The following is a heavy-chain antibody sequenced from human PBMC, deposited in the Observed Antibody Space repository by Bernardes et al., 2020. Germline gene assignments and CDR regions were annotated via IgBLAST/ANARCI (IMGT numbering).Heavy chain of an antibody. J-gene: IGHJ3*02. CDR2: IYYSGST. V-gene: IGHV4-39*01. Sequence: SETLSLTCTVSGGSISSSSYYWGWIRQPPGKGLEWIGSIYYSGSTYYNPSLKSRVTISVDTSKNQFSLKLSSVTAADTAVYYCARHFRYGDKGAFDIWGQGTMVTVSS. D-gene: IGHD4-17*01. CDR1: GGSISSSSYY. CDR3: ARHFRYGDKGAFDI.